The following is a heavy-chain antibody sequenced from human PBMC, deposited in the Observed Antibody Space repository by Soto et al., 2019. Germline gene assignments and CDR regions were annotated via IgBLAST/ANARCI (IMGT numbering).Heavy chain of an antibody. D-gene: IGHD2-2*01. V-gene: IGHV5-10-1*01. CDR3: ASPYCSSTSCYQGHYYYYYGMDV. J-gene: IGHJ6*02. Sequence: VESLKISFTGSGSSFTSYRISWVRQMPGKGIEWMGRIDPSDSYTNYSPSFQVHVTISADKSISTAYLQWSSLKASDTAMYYCASPYCSSTSCYQGHYYYYYGMDVWGQGTTVTVSS. CDR1: GSSFTSYR. CDR2: IDPSDSYT.